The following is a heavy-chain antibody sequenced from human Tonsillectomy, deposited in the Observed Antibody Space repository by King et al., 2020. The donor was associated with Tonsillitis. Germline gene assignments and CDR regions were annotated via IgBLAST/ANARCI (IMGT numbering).Heavy chain of an antibody. CDR1: GYTFARFW. J-gene: IGHJ4*02. Sequence: VQLVQSGAEVKKPGESLTISCKGSGYTFARFWISWVRQMPGKGLEWMGRIDPSDSNTDYSPSFQGHVTISVDKSINTAYLQWSSLKASDTAIYYCAKTLASDYWGQGTLVTVSS. CDR2: IDPSDSNT. CDR3: AKTLASDY. D-gene: IGHD2/OR15-2a*01. V-gene: IGHV5-10-1*03.